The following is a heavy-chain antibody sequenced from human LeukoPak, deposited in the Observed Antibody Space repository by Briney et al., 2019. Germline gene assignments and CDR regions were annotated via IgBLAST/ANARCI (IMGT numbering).Heavy chain of an antibody. Sequence: GGYLGFSCAASGFTFSSYAMTWVRHAQGKGLEWVSIISGSGGNTYYADSVKGRFTISRDNSKNTLYLQMNGLRAEDTAIYYCAESREQWLLRAGSYYFDYWGQGTLVTVSS. CDR1: GFTFSSYA. J-gene: IGHJ4*02. CDR2: ISGSGGNT. CDR3: AESREQWLLRAGSYYFDY. D-gene: IGHD6-19*01. V-gene: IGHV3-23*01.